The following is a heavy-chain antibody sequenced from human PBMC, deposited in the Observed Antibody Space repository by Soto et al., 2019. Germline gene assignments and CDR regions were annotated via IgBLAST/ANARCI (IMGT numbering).Heavy chain of an antibody. V-gene: IGHV3-30*18. J-gene: IGHJ4*02. CDR3: AKVTASLQSMEVLDY. Sequence: QVQLVESGGGVVQPGRSLRLSCTASGFTFRDYPIHWVRQAPGKGLEWVAVLSYDGTDGYYADSVKGRFTISRDTSKSTVYLQMDSLRGEDTAVYYCAKVTASLQSMEVLDYCGQGTLVTVPS. CDR2: LSYDGTDG. CDR1: GFTFRDYP. D-gene: IGHD3-10*01.